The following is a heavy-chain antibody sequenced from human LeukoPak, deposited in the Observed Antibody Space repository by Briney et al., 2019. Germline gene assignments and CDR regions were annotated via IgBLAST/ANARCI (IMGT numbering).Heavy chain of an antibody. J-gene: IGHJ2*01. CDR1: GYTLTELS. CDR2: FDPEDGET. V-gene: IGHV1-24*01. Sequence: ASVKVSCKVSGYTLTELSMHWVRQAPGKGLEWMGGFDPEDGETIYAQKFQGRVTITADKSTSTAYMELSSLRSEDTAVYYCARESLVGATADLWGRGTLVTVSS. CDR3: ARESLVGATADL. D-gene: IGHD1-26*01.